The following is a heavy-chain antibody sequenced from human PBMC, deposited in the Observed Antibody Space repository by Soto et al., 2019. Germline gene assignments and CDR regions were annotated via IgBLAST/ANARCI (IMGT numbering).Heavy chain of an antibody. J-gene: IGHJ3*02. CDR1: GGSISSSSYY. V-gene: IGHV4-39*01. Sequence: QLQLQESGPGLVKPSETLSLTCTVSGGSISSSSYYWGWIRQPPGKGLEWIGSIYYSGSTYYNPSLNGRVPISVATSKNQFSLKLSSVTAADTAVYYCARQSMPIVVVPAAMEDAFDIWGQGTMVTVSS. D-gene: IGHD2-2*01. CDR3: ARQSMPIVVVPAAMEDAFDI. CDR2: IYYSGST.